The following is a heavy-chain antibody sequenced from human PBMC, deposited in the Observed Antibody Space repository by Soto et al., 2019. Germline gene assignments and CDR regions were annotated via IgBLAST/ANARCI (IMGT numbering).Heavy chain of an antibody. CDR1: GFTCSSYG. Sequence: GGSLRLSCAASGFTCSSYGVHWVRQAPGKGLEWVAVIWYDGSNKYYADSVKGRFTISRDNSKNTLYLQMNSLRAEDTAVYYCAREGYYDSSGLFFDYWGQGTLVTVSS. D-gene: IGHD3-22*01. J-gene: IGHJ4*02. CDR2: IWYDGSNK. CDR3: AREGYYDSSGLFFDY. V-gene: IGHV3-33*01.